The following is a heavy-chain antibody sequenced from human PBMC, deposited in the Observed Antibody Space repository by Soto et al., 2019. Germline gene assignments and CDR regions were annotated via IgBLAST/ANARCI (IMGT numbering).Heavy chain of an antibody. CDR2: IKYSGTT. CDR1: GASVGSGGYY. D-gene: IGHD3-9*01. Sequence: QVQLQESGPGLVKASQTLSLTCTVSGASVGSGGYYWSWIRQVPGKGLEWIGYIKYSGTTHYSPSLKSRLDISFDKSKNQVFLNLGFVPGADTAVYFCARVVRATGYSYWFAPWGQGILVTVST. J-gene: IGHJ5*02. V-gene: IGHV4-31*03. CDR3: ARVVRATGYSYWFAP.